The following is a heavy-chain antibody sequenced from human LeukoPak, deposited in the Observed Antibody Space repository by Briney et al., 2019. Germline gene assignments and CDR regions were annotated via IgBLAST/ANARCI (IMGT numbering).Heavy chain of an antibody. CDR2: IIPIFGTA. D-gene: IGHD5-12*01. J-gene: IGHJ6*03. V-gene: IGHV1-69*13. CDR1: GGTFSSYA. CDR3: ARGGRGYSGYPNYYYMDV. Sequence: EASVKVSCKASGGTFSSYAISWVRQAPGQGLEWMGGIIPIFGTANYAQKFQGRVTITADESTSTAYMELSSLRSEDTAVYYCARGGRGYSGYPNYYYMDVWGKGTTVTISS.